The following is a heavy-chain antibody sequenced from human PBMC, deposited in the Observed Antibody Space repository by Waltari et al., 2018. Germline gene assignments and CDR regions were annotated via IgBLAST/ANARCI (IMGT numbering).Heavy chain of an antibody. CDR1: GFTFTAYR. Sequence: EVQLVASGGGLVQPGGSLRFSHAASGFTFTAYRMTWVRQAPGKGLEWVANIKQDGSEKSYVDSVKGRFLMSRDNAKNSLSLQMNSLKAEDTAVYYCARPFRSGWYDGSFDVWGQGTMVTVSS. CDR3: ARPFRSGWYDGSFDV. D-gene: IGHD6-19*01. J-gene: IGHJ3*01. CDR2: IKQDGSEK. V-gene: IGHV3-7*04.